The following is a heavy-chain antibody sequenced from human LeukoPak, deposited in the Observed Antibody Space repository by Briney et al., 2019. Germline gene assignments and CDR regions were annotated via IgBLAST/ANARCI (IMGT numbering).Heavy chain of an antibody. V-gene: IGHV3-74*01. CDR2: INSDGSST. CDR1: GFTFSSYW. CDR3: ARWYYDILTGHNDNAFDI. Sequence: GGSLRLSCAASGFTFSSYWMHWVRQAPGKGLVWVSRINSDGSSTSYADSVKGRFTISRDNAKNTLYLQMNSLRAEDTAVYYCARWYYDILTGHNDNAFDIWGQGTMVTVSS. J-gene: IGHJ3*02. D-gene: IGHD3-9*01.